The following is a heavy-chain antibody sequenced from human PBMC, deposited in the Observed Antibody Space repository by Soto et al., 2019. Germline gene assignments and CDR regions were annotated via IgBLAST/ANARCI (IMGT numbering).Heavy chain of an antibody. CDR1: GXTFTGYY. D-gene: IGHD5-12*01. CDR3: ARSVEMATITFDY. CDR2: INPNSGGT. V-gene: IGHV1-2*04. Sequence: VKVSCKASGXTFTGYYMHWVRQAPGQGLEWMGWINPNSGGTNYAQKFQGWVTMTRDTSISTAYMELSRLRSDDTAVYYCARSVEMATITFDYWGQGTLVTVSS. J-gene: IGHJ4*02.